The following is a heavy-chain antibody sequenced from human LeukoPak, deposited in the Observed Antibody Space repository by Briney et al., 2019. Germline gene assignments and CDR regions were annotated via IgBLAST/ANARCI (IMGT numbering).Heavy chain of an antibody. V-gene: IGHV1-18*01. J-gene: IGHJ5*02. D-gene: IGHD6-13*01. Sequence: WISAYNGNTNYAQKLQGRVTMTTDTSTSTAYMELRSLRSDDTAVYYCASSSAGLGGDWFDPWGQGTLVTVSS. CDR3: ASSSAGLGGDWFDP. CDR2: ISAYNGNT.